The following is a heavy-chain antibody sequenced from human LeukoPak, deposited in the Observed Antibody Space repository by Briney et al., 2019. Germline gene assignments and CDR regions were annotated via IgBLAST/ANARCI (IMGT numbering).Heavy chain of an antibody. D-gene: IGHD3-10*01. CDR2: ISSSSSYI. V-gene: IGHV3-21*01. CDR1: GFTFSSYS. J-gene: IGHJ3*02. CDR3: ARGRHNSGSFDAFDI. Sequence: PGGSLRLSCAASGFTFSSYSMNWVRQAPGKGLEWVSSISSSSSYIYYADSVKGRFTISRDNAKNSLYLQMNSLRVEDTAVYYCARGRHNSGSFDAFDIWGQGTMVTVSS.